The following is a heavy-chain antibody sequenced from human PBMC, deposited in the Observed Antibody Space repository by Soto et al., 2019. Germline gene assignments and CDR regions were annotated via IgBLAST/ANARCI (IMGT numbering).Heavy chain of an antibody. CDR1: GYTLTELS. D-gene: IGHD3-3*01. V-gene: IGHV1-24*01. Sequence: AAYFKGSCKVYGYTLTELSMHWVRQAPGKGLEWMGGVDPEDGETIYAQKLQGRVSMTEDTSTDTAYIELSSRRSEDTSVYYCATLDLLLEWVNWFDPWGQGTLVTV. CDR2: VDPEDGET. J-gene: IGHJ5*02. CDR3: ATLDLLLEWVNWFDP.